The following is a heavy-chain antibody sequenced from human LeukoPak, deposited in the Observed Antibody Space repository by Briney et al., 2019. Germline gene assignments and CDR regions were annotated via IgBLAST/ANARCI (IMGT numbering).Heavy chain of an antibody. D-gene: IGHD5-12*01. J-gene: IGHJ4*02. CDR3: AGVAWARGPLEAIDY. CDR2: IIPIFGTA. V-gene: IGHV1-69*05. CDR1: GGTFSSYA. Sequence: GASVKVSCKASGGTFSSYAISWVRQAPGQGLEWMGGIIPIFGTANYAQKFQGRVTITTDESTSTDYMELSNLKTEDMAVYYSAGVAWARGPLEAIDYWGQGTLVTVSS.